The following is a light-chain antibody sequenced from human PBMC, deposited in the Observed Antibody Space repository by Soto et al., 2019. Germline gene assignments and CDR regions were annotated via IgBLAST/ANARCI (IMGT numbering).Light chain of an antibody. V-gene: IGKV1-5*01. J-gene: IGKJ1*01. CDR1: QNIGRW. Sequence: QMTQSPSTLSASVGDRVTITCRASQNIGRWLAWYQQKPGETPKVLVYDASSLKSGVPSRFSGSGSGTEFTLTISSLQPDDFATYYCQQYGAYWTFGQGTKLEIK. CDR3: QQYGAYWT. CDR2: DAS.